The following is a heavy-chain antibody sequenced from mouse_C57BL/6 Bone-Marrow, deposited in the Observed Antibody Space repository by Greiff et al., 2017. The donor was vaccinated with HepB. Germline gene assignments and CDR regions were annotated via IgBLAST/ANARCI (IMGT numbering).Heavy chain of an antibody. D-gene: IGHD3-2*02. CDR2: IYPRSGNT. CDR1: GYTFTSYG. CDR3: ARPHSSGYGDY. J-gene: IGHJ2*01. Sequence: QVQLQQSGAELARPGASVKLSCKASGYTFTSYGISWVKQSTGQGLEWIGEIYPRSGNTYYNEKFKGKATLTADKSSSTAYMELRSLTSEDSAVYFCARPHSSGYGDYWGQGTTLTVSS. V-gene: IGHV1-81*01.